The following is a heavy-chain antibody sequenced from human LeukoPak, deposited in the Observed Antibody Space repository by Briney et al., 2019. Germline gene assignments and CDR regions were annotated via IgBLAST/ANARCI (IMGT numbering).Heavy chain of an antibody. J-gene: IGHJ4*02. CDR2: IYYSAST. CDR1: GGSISSYY. V-gene: IGHV4-59*01. D-gene: IGHD2-21*02. Sequence: SETLSLTCTVSGGSISSYYWSWIRQPPGKGLEWIGYIYYSASTNYNPSLKSRVTISVDTSKNQFSLKLSSVTAADTAVYYCTRTKDVTAIDYWGQGTLVTVSS. CDR3: TRTKDVTAIDY.